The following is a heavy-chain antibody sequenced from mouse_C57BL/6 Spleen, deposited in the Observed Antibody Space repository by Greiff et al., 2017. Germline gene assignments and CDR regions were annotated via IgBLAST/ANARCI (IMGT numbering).Heavy chain of an antibody. J-gene: IGHJ2*01. CDR3: ARGRLDY. V-gene: IGHV1-82*01. CDR2: IYPGDGDT. Sequence: QVQLKQSGPELVKPGASVKISCKASGYAFRSSWMNWVKQRPGKGLEWIGRIYPGDGDTNYNGKFKGKATLTADKSSSTAYLQLSSLTSEDSAVYFCARGRLDYWGQGTTLTVSS. CDR1: GYAFRSSW.